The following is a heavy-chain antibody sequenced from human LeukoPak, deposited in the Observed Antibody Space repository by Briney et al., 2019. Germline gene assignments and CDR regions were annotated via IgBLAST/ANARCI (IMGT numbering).Heavy chain of an antibody. J-gene: IGHJ4*02. CDR3: ATSFYGGDYASYYFDY. CDR2: IYHGGTT. CDR1: GGSITSSHW. Sequence: SETLSLTCAVSGGSITSSHWWSWARQPPGKGLEWIGEIYHGGTTNYNPSLKSRVTMSVDESKNQFSLKLSSVTAADTAVYYCATSFYGGDYASYYFDYWGQGTLVTVSS. V-gene: IGHV4-4*02. D-gene: IGHD4-23*01.